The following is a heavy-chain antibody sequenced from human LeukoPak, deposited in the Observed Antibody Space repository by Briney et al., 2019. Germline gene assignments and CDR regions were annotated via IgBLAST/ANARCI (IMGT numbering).Heavy chain of an antibody. D-gene: IGHD3-22*01. CDR2: IYYSGST. CDR3: AVTYCYDSSGYYYLGPYYYYYMDV. V-gene: IGHV4-59*01. J-gene: IGHJ6*03. CDR1: GGSISSYY. Sequence: SETLSLTCTVSGGSISSYYWSWIRQPPGKGLEWIGYIYYSGSTNYNPSLKSRVTISVDTSKNQFSLKLSSVAAADTAVYYCAVTYCYDSSGYYYLGPYYYYYMDVWGKGTTVTVSS.